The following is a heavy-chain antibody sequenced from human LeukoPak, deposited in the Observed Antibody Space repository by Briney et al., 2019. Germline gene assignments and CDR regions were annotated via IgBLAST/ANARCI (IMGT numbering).Heavy chain of an antibody. V-gene: IGHV3-30*03. J-gene: IGHJ4*02. D-gene: IGHD6-6*01. CDR1: GFTFSSYG. CDR2: ISYDGSNK. Sequence: PGGSLRLSCAASGFTFSSYGMHWARQAPGKGLEWVAVISYDGSNKYYADSVKGRFTISRDNSKNTLYLQMNSLRAEDTAVYYCARDPDTSSKVDYWGQGTLVTVSS. CDR3: ARDPDTSSKVDY.